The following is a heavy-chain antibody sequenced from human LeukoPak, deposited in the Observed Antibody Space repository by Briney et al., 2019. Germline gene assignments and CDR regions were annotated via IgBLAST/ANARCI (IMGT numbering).Heavy chain of an antibody. CDR1: GGSISSSSYY. CDR2: IYYSGST. CDR3: ARGSAVVVPAAILGHFDY. J-gene: IGHJ4*02. V-gene: IGHV4-39*07. Sequence: SETLSLTCTVSGGSISSSSYYWGWIRQPPRKGLEWIGSIYYSGSTYYNPSLRSRVTISVDTSKNQFSLKLSSVTAADTAVYYCARGSAVVVPAAILGHFDYWGQGTLVTVSS. D-gene: IGHD2-2*02.